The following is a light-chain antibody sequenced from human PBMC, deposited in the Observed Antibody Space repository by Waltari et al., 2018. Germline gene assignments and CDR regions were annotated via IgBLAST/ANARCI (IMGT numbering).Light chain of an antibody. J-gene: IGKJ1*01. Sequence: IVLTQSPGTLSLSPGERATLSCRASQSVTSSLAWYHQKPGQAPKLLIYGASTRATDIPDRFSGSESGVDFTLTISSLAPEDFGIYFCQQYSDLWTFGQGTKVEMK. CDR2: GAS. CDR1: QSVTSS. CDR3: QQYSDLWT. V-gene: IGKV3-20*01.